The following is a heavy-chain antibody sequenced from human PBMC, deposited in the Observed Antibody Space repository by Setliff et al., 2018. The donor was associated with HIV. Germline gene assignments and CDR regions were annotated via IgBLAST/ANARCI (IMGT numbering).Heavy chain of an antibody. Sequence: SVKVSCKASGGTFSSFALSWVRQAPGQGLEWMGGIIPIFGTTKYAQKFQGRVTITADEPTTTAYMELTSLRSEDTAVYYCTTGLPLFCSGGSCLFDFWGQGTLVTVSS. J-gene: IGHJ4*02. V-gene: IGHV1-69*13. CDR2: IIPIFGTT. CDR3: TTGLPLFCSGGSCLFDF. D-gene: IGHD2-15*01. CDR1: GGTFSSFA.